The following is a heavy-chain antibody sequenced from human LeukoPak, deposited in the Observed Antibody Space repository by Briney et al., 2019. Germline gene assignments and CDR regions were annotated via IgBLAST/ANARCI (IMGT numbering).Heavy chain of an antibody. CDR1: GGSISSYY. J-gene: IGHJ3*02. CDR3: ARIEMATTILFGRSGAFDI. Sequence: SETLSLTCTVSGGSISSYYWSWIRQPPGKGLEWIGYIYHSGSTKYNPSLKSRVTISEDTSKNQFSLKLSSVTAADTAVYYCARIEMATTILFGRSGAFDIWGQGTMVTVSS. V-gene: IGHV4-59*01. D-gene: IGHD5-24*01. CDR2: IYHSGST.